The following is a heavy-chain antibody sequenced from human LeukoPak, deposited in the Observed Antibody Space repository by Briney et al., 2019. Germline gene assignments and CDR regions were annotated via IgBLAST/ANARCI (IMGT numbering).Heavy chain of an antibody. J-gene: IGHJ4*02. CDR2: IGGGDDIT. D-gene: IGHD2-2*01. CDR3: GKGGGTETIGTIWYGPLDH. CDR1: GFTFGKYI. V-gene: IGHV3-23*01. Sequence: GGSLRLSCTTSGFTFGKYIMTWVRQAPGNGLEWVSSIGGGDDITFYADSVKGRFRISRADSKNTVFLQISSLRAGDTARYYCGKGGGTETIGTIWYGPLDHWGQGTQVTVSS.